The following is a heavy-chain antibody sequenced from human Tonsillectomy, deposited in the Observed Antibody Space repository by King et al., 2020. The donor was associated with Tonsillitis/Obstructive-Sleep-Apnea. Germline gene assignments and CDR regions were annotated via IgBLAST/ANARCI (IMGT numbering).Heavy chain of an antibody. Sequence: QLQESGPGLVKPSQTLSLTCTVSGGSISSGGYYWSWIRQHPGKGLEWIGFIYYSGSTYYNPSLKSRVTISVETSKNQFSLKLSSVTAADTAVYYCARDGLGVPAAVDYWGQGTLVTVSS. J-gene: IGHJ4*02. CDR3: ARDGLGVPAAVDY. V-gene: IGHV4-31*03. D-gene: IGHD2-2*01. CDR2: IYYSGST. CDR1: GGSISSGGYY.